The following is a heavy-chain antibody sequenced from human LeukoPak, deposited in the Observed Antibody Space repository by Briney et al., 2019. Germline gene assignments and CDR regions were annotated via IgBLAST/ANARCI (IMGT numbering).Heavy chain of an antibody. CDR2: IKQDGSEK. D-gene: IGHD6-13*01. CDR3: AKDSSSWTTTAFDI. J-gene: IGHJ3*02. Sequence: GGSLRLSCAASGFTFSSYSMNWVRQAPGKGLEWVANIKQDGSEKYYVDSVKGRFTISRDNAKNSLYLQMNSLRAEDAALYYCAKDSSSWTTTAFDIWGQGTMVTVSS. V-gene: IGHV3-7*03. CDR1: GFTFSSYS.